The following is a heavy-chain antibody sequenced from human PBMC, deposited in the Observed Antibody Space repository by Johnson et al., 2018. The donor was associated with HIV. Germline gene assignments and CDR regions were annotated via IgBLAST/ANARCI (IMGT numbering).Heavy chain of an antibody. CDR1: GFTFSSYG. CDR2: IWYDGSNK. J-gene: IGHJ3*01. Sequence: QMLLVESGGGVVQPGGSLRLSCVASGFTFSSYGMHWVRQAPGKGLEWVAVIWYDGSNKYYADSVKGRFTISRDNSKNTLYLQMSSLRAEDTAVYYCARKRWLEIPSDALDVWGQGTMVTVSS. V-gene: IGHV3-33*01. D-gene: IGHD6-19*01. CDR3: ARKRWLEIPSDALDV.